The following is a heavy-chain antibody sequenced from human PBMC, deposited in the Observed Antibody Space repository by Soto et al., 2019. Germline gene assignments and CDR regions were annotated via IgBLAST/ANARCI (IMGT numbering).Heavy chain of an antibody. Sequence: GASVKVSCKASGYTFTSYAMHWVRQAPGQRLEWMGWINAGNGNTKYSQKFQGRVTITRDTSASTAYMELSSLRSEDTAVYYCARSIAKGHYYYGMDVWGQGTTVTVSS. CDR3: ARSIAKGHYYYGMDV. D-gene: IGHD6-13*01. J-gene: IGHJ6*02. CDR1: GYTFTSYA. CDR2: INAGNGNT. V-gene: IGHV1-3*01.